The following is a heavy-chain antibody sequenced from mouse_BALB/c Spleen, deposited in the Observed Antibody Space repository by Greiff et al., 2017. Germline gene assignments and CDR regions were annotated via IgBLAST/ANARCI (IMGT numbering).Heavy chain of an antibody. CDR1: GYTFTDYW. CDR3: ARIYYGNYPYFDV. Sequence: VQLQQPGAELVMPGASVKMSCKASGYTFTDYWMHWVKQRPGQGLEWIGAIDTSDSYTSYNQKFKGKATLTVDESSSTAYMQLSSLTSEDSAVYYCARIYYGNYPYFDVGGAGTTVTVAS. J-gene: IGHJ1*01. CDR2: IDTSDSYT. V-gene: IGHV1-69*01. D-gene: IGHD2-1*01.